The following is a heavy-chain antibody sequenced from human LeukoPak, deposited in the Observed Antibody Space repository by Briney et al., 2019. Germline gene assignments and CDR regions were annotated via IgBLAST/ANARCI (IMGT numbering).Heavy chain of an antibody. CDR3: ARDPGIGIAAAGDAFDI. Sequence: ASVKVSCKASGYTFTGYYMHWVRQAPGQGLEWMGWINPNSGGTNYAQKFQGRVTMTRDTSISTAYMELSRLRSEDTAVYYCARDPGIGIAAAGDAFDIWGQGTMVTVSS. CDR1: GYTFTGYY. J-gene: IGHJ3*02. D-gene: IGHD6-13*01. V-gene: IGHV1-2*02. CDR2: INPNSGGT.